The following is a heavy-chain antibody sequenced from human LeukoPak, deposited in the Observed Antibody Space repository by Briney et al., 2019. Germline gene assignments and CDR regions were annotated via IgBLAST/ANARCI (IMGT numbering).Heavy chain of an antibody. CDR2: ISFDGDNK. D-gene: IGHD1-26*01. CDR3: ARPRERGSYDAATDY. V-gene: IGHV3-30-3*01. J-gene: IGHJ4*02. Sequence: PGGSLRLSCAASGFTFSSYAMHWVRQAPGKGLEWVAVISFDGDNKYYADSVEGRFTISRDNSKNTLYLQVNSLRAEDTAVYYCARPRERGSYDAATDYWGQGTLVTASS. CDR1: GFTFSSYA.